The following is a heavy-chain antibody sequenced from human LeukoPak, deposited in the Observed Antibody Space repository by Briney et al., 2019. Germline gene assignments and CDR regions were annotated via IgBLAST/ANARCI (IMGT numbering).Heavy chain of an antibody. J-gene: IGHJ1*01. Sequence: SVKVSCKASGGTFSSYAISWVRQAPGQGLEWMGGIIPIFGTANYAQKFQGRVTITADESTSTAYMELSSLRSGDTAVYYCARGYCSSTCCWAPTLPGEYFQHWGEGTLVTVSS. CDR3: ARGYCSSTCCWAPTLPGEYFQH. V-gene: IGHV1-69*01. D-gene: IGHD2-2*01. CDR2: IIPIFGTA. CDR1: GGTFSSYA.